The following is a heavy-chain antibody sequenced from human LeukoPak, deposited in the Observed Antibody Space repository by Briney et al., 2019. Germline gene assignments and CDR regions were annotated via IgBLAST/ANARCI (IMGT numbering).Heavy chain of an antibody. D-gene: IGHD6-19*01. CDR1: GFTFSSYG. CDR3: AKRVAYASGYYWDY. J-gene: IGHJ4*02. V-gene: IGHV3-23*01. CDR2: ISGRDTKT. Sequence: GGSLRLSCAAPGFTFSSYGMSWVRQAPGKGLEWISAISGRDTKTYYADSVKGRFTISRDNSKDTLYLEMNNLRAEDTALYYCAKRVAYASGYYWDYWGQGTLVTVSS.